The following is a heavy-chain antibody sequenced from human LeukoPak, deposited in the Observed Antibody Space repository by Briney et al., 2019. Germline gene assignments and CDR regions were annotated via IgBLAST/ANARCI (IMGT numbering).Heavy chain of an antibody. CDR1: GFTFDDYA. CDR3: ARDYYDSSGYYYGLDY. Sequence: GGSLRLSCAASGFTFDDYAMHWVRQAPGKGLEWVSYISSSSSTIYYADSVKGRFTISRDNAKNSLYLQMNSLRAEDTAVYYCARDYYDSSGYYYGLDYWGQGTLVTVSS. V-gene: IGHV3-48*04. J-gene: IGHJ4*02. CDR2: ISSSSSTI. D-gene: IGHD3-22*01.